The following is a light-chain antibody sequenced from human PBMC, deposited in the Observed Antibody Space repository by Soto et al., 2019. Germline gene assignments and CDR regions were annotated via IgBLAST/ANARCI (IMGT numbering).Light chain of an antibody. J-gene: IGLJ2*01. CDR1: SSDVGDYDY. CDR3: SSYAGSNNLV. Sequence: QSALTQPPSASGSPGQSVTISCTGTSSDVGDYDYVSWYQHHPGKAPRLMIYEVTKRPSGVPHRFSGSKSGNTASLTVSGLQAEDEADYYCSSYAGSNNLVFGGGTQLTAL. CDR2: EVT. V-gene: IGLV2-8*01.